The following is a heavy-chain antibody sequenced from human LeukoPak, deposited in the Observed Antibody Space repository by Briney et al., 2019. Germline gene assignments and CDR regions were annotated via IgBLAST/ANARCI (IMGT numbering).Heavy chain of an antibody. CDR2: ISYSGST. CDR3: ARCDSVTALDY. CDR1: GGFINNYY. V-gene: IGHV4-59*01. D-gene: IGHD4-17*01. Sequence: PSETLSLTCTVSGGFINNYYWNWIRQPPGKGLEWIGYISYSGSTNYNPSLRSRVIISVDTSKIQFSLKLSSVTAADTAVYYCARCDSVTALDYWGQGTLVTVSS. J-gene: IGHJ4*02.